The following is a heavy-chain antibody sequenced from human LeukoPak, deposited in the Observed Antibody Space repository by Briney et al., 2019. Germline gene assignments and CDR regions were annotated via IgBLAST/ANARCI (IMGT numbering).Heavy chain of an antibody. V-gene: IGHV3-43*02. CDR1: GFTFDDYA. Sequence: GGSLRLSCAASGFTFDDYAMHWVRQAPGKGLQWVSLISGDGGNTYYADSVKGRFTISRDNSKNSLYLQMNSLRNEDTALYYCARTGGSRRDFHHWGQGTLVTAYS. J-gene: IGHJ1*01. CDR3: ARTGGSRRDFHH. CDR2: ISGDGGNT. D-gene: IGHD1-14*01.